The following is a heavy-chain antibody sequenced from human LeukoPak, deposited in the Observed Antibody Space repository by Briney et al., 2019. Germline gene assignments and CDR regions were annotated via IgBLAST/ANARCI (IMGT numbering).Heavy chain of an antibody. D-gene: IGHD4-23*01. Sequence: ASVKVSCKASGYTFSSYDINWVRQATGQGLEWMGWMNPNSGDRGYAQKFQGRVTITRNTSMSTAYMELSSLRSEDTAVYYFARHPRSVLPGKTPRFDYWGQGTLVTVSS. V-gene: IGHV1-8*03. CDR1: GYTFSSYD. CDR3: ARHPRSVLPGKTPRFDY. CDR2: MNPNSGDR. J-gene: IGHJ4*02.